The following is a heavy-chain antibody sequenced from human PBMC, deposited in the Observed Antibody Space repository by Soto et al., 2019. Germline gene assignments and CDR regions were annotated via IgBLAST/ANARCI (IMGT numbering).Heavy chain of an antibody. CDR3: ARSVNFRYYDSSGYYEL. Sequence: LSLTCTVSGGSISSYYWSWIRQPPGKGLEWIGYIYYSGSTNYNPSLKSRVTISIDTSKNQFSLKLSSVTAADTAVYYCARSVNFRYYDSSGYYELWGQGTLVTVSS. CDR2: IYYSGST. CDR1: GGSISSYY. J-gene: IGHJ4*02. V-gene: IGHV4-59*01. D-gene: IGHD3-22*01.